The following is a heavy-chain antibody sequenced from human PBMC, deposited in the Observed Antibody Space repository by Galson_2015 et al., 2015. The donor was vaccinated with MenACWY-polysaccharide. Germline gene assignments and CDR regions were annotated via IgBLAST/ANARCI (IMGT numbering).Heavy chain of an antibody. J-gene: IGHJ5*02. Sequence: SVKVSCKASGYTFTTYGISWVRQAPGQGLEWMGWISAYNGDTNYAQKFQGRVTMTTDASTSTAFMELRSLRSDDPAVYYCARDCLAARPRWFDPWGQGTLVTVSS. V-gene: IGHV1-18*01. CDR3: ARDCLAARPRWFDP. CDR2: ISAYNGDT. CDR1: GYTFTTYG. D-gene: IGHD6-6*01.